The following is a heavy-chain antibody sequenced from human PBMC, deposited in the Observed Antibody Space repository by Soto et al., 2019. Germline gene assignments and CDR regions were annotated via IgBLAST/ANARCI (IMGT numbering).Heavy chain of an antibody. CDR2: IIPMFGTA. Sequence: QVQLVQSGAEVKKPESSVKVSCKAPGGTFSTYAISWVRQAPGQGLEWMGGIIPMFGTANYAQRFQDRVTITADESMNTVYIELSSLRSEDTAVYFCASGIQLWLRRINNGYSVWGQGTLVTVSS. V-gene: IGHV1-69*12. CDR3: ASGIQLWLRRINNGYSV. J-gene: IGHJ4*02. D-gene: IGHD5-18*01. CDR1: GGTFSTYA.